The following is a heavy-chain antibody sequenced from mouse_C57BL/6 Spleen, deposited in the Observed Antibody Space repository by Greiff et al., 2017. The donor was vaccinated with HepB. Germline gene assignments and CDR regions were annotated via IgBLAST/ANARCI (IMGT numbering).Heavy chain of an antibody. J-gene: IGHJ2*01. CDR3: AGHPYGSSPYYFDY. CDR1: GFTFSSYT. Sequence: EVQRVESGGGLVKPGGSLKLSCAASGFTFSSYTMSWVRQTPEKRLEWVATISGGGGNTYYPDSVKGRCTISRDNAKNTLYLQMSRLRSEDTALYYWAGHPYGSSPYYFDYWGQGTTLTVSS. CDR2: ISGGGGNT. V-gene: IGHV5-9*01. D-gene: IGHD1-1*01.